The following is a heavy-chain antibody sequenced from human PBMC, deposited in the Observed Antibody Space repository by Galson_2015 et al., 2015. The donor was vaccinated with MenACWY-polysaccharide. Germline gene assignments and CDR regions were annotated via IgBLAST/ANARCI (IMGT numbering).Heavy chain of an antibody. J-gene: IGHJ4*02. V-gene: IGHV3-73*01. CDR1: GFTFINSA. CDR3: TSREVGADIPYYFDY. D-gene: IGHD2-15*01. CDR2: IRSKDKNYAT. Sequence: SLRLSCAASGFTFINSAMHWVRQASGKGLEWVGRIRSKDKNYATAYAASVEGRFTISRDDSKNTAYLQMNSLKTDDTAVYYCTSREVGADIPYYFDYSGQGTPVTVSS.